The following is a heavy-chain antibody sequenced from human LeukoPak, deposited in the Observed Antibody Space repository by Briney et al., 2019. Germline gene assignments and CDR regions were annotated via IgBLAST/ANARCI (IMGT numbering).Heavy chain of an antibody. D-gene: IGHD3-10*01. CDR3: ARDAWFGAGTTFDY. CDR2: IYYSGST. CDR1: VGSISSSSYY. J-gene: IGHJ4*02. Sequence: SETLSLTCTVSVGSISSSSYYWGWIRQPPGKGLEWNGSIYYSGSTYYNPSLKSRVTISVDTSKNQFSLRLSSVTAAVTAVYYCARDAWFGAGTTFDYCGQGTLVTVSS. V-gene: IGHV4-39*07.